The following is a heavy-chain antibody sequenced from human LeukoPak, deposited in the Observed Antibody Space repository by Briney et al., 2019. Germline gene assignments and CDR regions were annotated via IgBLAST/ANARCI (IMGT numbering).Heavy chain of an antibody. D-gene: IGHD3-10*01. Sequence: SETLSLTCTVSGDSISSYYWSWIRQPPGKGLEWIGYIYYSGSTNYNPSLKSRVTISVDTSKNQFSLKLSSVTAADTAVYYCAREIHYYGSGTNWFDPWGQGTLVTVSS. CDR1: GDSISSYY. CDR2: IYYSGST. V-gene: IGHV4-59*01. J-gene: IGHJ5*02. CDR3: AREIHYYGSGTNWFDP.